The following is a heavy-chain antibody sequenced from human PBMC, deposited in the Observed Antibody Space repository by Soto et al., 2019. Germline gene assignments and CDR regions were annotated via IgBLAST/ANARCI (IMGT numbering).Heavy chain of an antibody. V-gene: IGHV1-8*01. Sequence: ASVKVSCKASGYTFTSYDINWVRQATGQGLEWMGWMNPNSGNTGYAQKFQGRVTMTRNTSISTAYMELSSLRSEDTAVYYCARGSSPYHDFWSGYYYYYYGMDVWGQGTTVTVSS. D-gene: IGHD3-3*01. J-gene: IGHJ6*02. CDR1: GYTFTSYD. CDR3: ARGSSPYHDFWSGYYYYYYGMDV. CDR2: MNPNSGNT.